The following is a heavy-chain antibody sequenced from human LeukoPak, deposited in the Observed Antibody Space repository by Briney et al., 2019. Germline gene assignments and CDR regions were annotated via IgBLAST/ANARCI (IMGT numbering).Heavy chain of an antibody. CDR2: ISGSGGST. Sequence: AGGSLRLSCAVSGFTFSSYAMSWVRQAPGKGLEWVSVISGSGGSTYYSDSVKGRFTISRDNSKNTLYLQMNSLRAEDTAVYYCGSSAPPIVGASKGLSDWGQGTLVTVSS. CDR1: GFTFSSYA. CDR3: GSSAPPIVGASKGLSD. J-gene: IGHJ4*02. D-gene: IGHD1-26*01. V-gene: IGHV3-23*01.